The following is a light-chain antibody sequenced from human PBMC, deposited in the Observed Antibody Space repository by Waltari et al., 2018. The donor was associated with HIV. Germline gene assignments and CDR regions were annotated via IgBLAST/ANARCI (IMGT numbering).Light chain of an antibody. V-gene: IGLV3-25*03. J-gene: IGLJ2*01. CDR1: ALPKQY. Sequence: SYELTQPPSVSVSPGQTARITCSGDALPKQYTYRYHHKPGQAPVLVIYKGSERPSGIPERFSGSNSGTTVTLTISGVQAEDEADYYCQSADSSGSPYVVFGGGTKLTVL. CDR3: QSADSSGSPYVV. CDR2: KGS.